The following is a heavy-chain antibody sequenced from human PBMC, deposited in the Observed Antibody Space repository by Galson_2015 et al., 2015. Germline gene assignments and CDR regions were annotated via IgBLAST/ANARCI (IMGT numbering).Heavy chain of an antibody. D-gene: IGHD1-26*01. Sequence: LSLTCTISGGSITSNCWSWIRQPPGKGLEWIGYICNSGSTSYSPSLKSRLTISVDTSENQFSLKLSSVTAADTAVYYCARRSDYMDVWGKGTTVTVSS. CDR3: ARRSDYMDV. CDR1: GGSITSNC. V-gene: IGHV4-59*01. CDR2: ICNSGST. J-gene: IGHJ6*03.